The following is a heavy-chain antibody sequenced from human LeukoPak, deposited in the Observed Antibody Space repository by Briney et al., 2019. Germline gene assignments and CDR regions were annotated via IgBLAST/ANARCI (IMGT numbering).Heavy chain of an antibody. CDR2: IHWNGGRT. CDR1: GFTFDNYG. J-gene: IGHJ5*02. Sequence: GGSLRLSCAASGFTFDNYGINWVRQAPGKGLEWVSRIHWNGGRTGYADSVKGRFTISRDNAKNSLYLQMNSLRAEDTAVYYCARDLGELRTSWGQGTLVTVSS. CDR3: ARDLGELRTS. V-gene: IGHV3-20*04. D-gene: IGHD3-10*01.